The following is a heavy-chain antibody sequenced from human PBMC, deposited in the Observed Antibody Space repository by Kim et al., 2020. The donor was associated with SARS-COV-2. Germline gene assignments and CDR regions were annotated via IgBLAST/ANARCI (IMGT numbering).Heavy chain of an antibody. Sequence: SETLSLTCTVSGGSISSGTYYWGWIRQPPGKGLEWIGTTYYSGSTYYNPSLKSRVTMSVDTSRNQFSLKLSSVTAADTAVYSCARHAGSSSWSPLTVWGQGTTVTVSS. CDR1: GGSISSGTYY. CDR2: TYYSGST. D-gene: IGHD6-13*01. CDR3: ARHAGSSSWSPLTV. J-gene: IGHJ6*02. V-gene: IGHV4-39*01.